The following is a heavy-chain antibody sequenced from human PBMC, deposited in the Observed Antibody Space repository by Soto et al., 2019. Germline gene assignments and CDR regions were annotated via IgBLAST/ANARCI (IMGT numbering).Heavy chain of an antibody. V-gene: IGHV5-10-1*01. CDR3: ARRHSSSSAFDP. D-gene: IGHD6-13*01. CDR1: GYSFTSYW. Sequence: PGESLKISCKGSGYSFTSYWINWVRQMPGKGLEWMGRIDPSDSYTNYNPSFQGHVTISADKSISTAYLQWSSLKASDTAMYYCARRHSSSSAFDPWGQGTLVTVSS. J-gene: IGHJ5*02. CDR2: IDPSDSYT.